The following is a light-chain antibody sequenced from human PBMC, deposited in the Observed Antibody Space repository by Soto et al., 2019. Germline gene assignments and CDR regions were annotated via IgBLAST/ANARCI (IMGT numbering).Light chain of an antibody. V-gene: IGLV2-14*01. J-gene: IGLJ1*01. CDR2: EVS. CDR3: SSYTSSSTPLYV. CDR1: RRDVGGYNY. Sequence: QSALTQPASVSGSPGQSITISGTGTRRDVGGYNYASWYQQHPAKAPKLMIYEVSNRPSGVSNRFSGSKSGNTASLTISGLQAEDEADYYCSSYTSSSTPLYVFGTGTKLTVL.